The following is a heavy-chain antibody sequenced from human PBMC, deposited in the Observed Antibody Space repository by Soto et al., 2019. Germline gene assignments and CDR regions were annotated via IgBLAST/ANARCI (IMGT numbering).Heavy chain of an antibody. J-gene: IGHJ6*02. D-gene: IGHD3-3*01. Sequence: SETLSLTCTVSGGSISSSNNYWGWIRQPPGKGLEWIGSIYYSGHTYYNPSLKSRVTMSVDTSKNQFSLKLSSVTAADTAVYYCPRPGADFWSGSYYYDGMDFWGQGTTVTVSS. CDR1: GGSISSSNNY. CDR2: IYYSGHT. V-gene: IGHV4-39*01. CDR3: PRPGADFWSGSYYYDGMDF.